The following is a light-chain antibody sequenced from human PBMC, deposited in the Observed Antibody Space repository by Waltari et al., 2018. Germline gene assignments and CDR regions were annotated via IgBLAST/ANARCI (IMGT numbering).Light chain of an antibody. CDR3: QQYHSSPPWT. V-gene: IGKV1-5*03. CDR2: KAS. CDR1: QSLSGW. Sequence: DIQMTQSPSTLSASVGDRVTITCRARQSLSGWLAWYQHKPGTAPKVLFYKASYLQSGVPSRFSVSGSGTDYTFTINSLQPDDFASYYCQQYHSSPPWTFGQGPRVEI. J-gene: IGKJ1*01.